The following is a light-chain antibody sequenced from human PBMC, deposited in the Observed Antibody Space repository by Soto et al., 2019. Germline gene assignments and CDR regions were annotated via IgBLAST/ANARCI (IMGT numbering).Light chain of an antibody. CDR2: SAF. Sequence: DIQMTQSPSSMSASIGDRVTITCRASQNIGSFLNWYQQKPGEAPRLLVYSAFRIQSGVPSRVNASGSGTDFTLSISSLQPEDFSTYYCQQGSATPITFGLGTRLDTK. CDR3: QQGSATPIT. J-gene: IGKJ5*01. CDR1: QNIGSF. V-gene: IGKV1-39*01.